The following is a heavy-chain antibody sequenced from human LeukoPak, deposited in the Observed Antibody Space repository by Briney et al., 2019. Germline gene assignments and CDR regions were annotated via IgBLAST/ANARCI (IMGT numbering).Heavy chain of an antibody. CDR1: GYSFTNYW. J-gene: IGHJ5*02. V-gene: IGHV5-51*01. D-gene: IGHD5-24*01. CDR2: IYPDDSDT. CDR3: ARHIRDDYRTLDP. Sequence: GESLKISCKGSGYSFTNYWIGWVRQMPGKGLEWMGIIYPDDSDTRYSPSFQGQVTISADKSISTAYLQWSSLKASDTAIYYCARHIRDDYRTLDPWGQGTLVTVSS.